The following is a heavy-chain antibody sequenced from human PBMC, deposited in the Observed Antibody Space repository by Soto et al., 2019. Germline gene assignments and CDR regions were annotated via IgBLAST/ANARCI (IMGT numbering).Heavy chain of an antibody. V-gene: IGHV3-30-3*01. CDR2: ISYDGSNK. CDR3: ARPLRDVDTASSNVYGMDV. D-gene: IGHD5-18*01. J-gene: IGHJ6*02. Sequence: GGSLRLSCAASGFTFSSYAMHWVRQAPGKGLEWVAVISYDGSNKYYADSVKGRFTISRDNSKNTLYLQMNSLRAEDTAVYYCARPLRDVDTASSNVYGMDVWGQGTTVTVSS. CDR1: GFTFSSYA.